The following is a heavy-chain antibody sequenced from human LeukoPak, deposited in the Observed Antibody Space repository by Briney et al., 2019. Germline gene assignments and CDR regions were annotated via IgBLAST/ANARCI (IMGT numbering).Heavy chain of an antibody. CDR1: GGSISGYY. D-gene: IGHD5-12*01. CDR2: IYYSGST. J-gene: IGHJ4*02. Sequence: SETLSLTCSVSGGSISGYYWSWIRQPPGRGLEWIGYIYYSGSTNYNPSLKSRVTISVDTSKNQFSLKLTSVIAADTAVYYCARGPYSGYTLRPLDYWGQGTLVTVSS. CDR3: ARGPYSGYTLRPLDY. V-gene: IGHV4-59*01.